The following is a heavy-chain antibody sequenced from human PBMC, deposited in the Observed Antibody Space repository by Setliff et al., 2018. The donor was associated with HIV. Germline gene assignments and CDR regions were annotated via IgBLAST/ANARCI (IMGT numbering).Heavy chain of an antibody. V-gene: IGHV4-59*04. CDR2: IYYSGST. CDR1: GGSISSFY. D-gene: IGHD3-22*01. CDR3: AKSYFYDTTGPWYFDF. J-gene: IGHJ4*02. Sequence: LSLTCTVSGGSISSFYWSWIRQPPGKGLEWIGSIYYSGSTYYNPSLKSRVTISIDTSKNEFSLKLPSVTAADSAVYYCAKSYFYDTTGPWYFDFWGQGTLVTVS.